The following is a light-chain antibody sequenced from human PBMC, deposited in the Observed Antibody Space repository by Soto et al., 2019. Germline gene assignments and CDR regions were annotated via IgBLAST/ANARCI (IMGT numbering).Light chain of an antibody. J-gene: IGLJ2*01. V-gene: IGLV1-44*01. Sequence: QSVLTQPPSASGTPGQRVTISCSGSSSNIGSNTVNWYQQLPGTAPKLLIYSNNQRPSGFPDRFSGSKSGTSASLAISGLQSEDEADYYCAAWDDSLNEVVFGGGTKLTVL. CDR1: SSNIGSNT. CDR3: AAWDDSLNEVV. CDR2: SNN.